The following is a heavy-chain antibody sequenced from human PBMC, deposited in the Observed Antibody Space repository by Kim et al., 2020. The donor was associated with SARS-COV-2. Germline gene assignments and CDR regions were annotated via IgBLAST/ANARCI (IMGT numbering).Heavy chain of an antibody. CDR1: GYTFTSYA. Sequence: ASVKVSCKASGYTFTSYAMHWVRQAPGQRLEWMGWINAGNGNTKYSQKFQGRVTITRDTSASTAYMELSSLRSEDTAVYYCARSKFGRIWGTNRQSAEYFQHWSQGTLVTVSS. D-gene: IGHD3-16*01. V-gene: IGHV1-3*01. CDR2: INAGNGNT. J-gene: IGHJ1*01. CDR3: ARSKFGRIWGTNRQSAEYFQH.